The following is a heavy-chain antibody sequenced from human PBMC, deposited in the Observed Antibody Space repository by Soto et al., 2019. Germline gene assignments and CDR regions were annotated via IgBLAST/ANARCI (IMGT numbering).Heavy chain of an antibody. CDR3: TGLPCTNGVCPHNYYYMDV. CDR2: IKSKTDGGTT. J-gene: IGHJ6*03. D-gene: IGHD2-8*01. Sequence: GGSLRLSCAASGFTFSNAWMSWVRQAPGKGLEWVGRIKSKTDGGTTDYAAPVKGRFTISRDDSKNTLYLQMNSLKTEDTAVYYCTGLPCTNGVCPHNYYYMDVWGKGTTVTVSS. CDR1: GFTFSNAW. V-gene: IGHV3-15*01.